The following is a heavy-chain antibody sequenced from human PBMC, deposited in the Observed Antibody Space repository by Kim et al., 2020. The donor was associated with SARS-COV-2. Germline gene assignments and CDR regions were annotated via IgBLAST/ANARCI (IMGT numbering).Heavy chain of an antibody. CDR1: GGSISSYY. CDR3: ARVPYCSSTSCSYVDY. Sequence: SETLSLTCTVSGGSISSYYWSWIRQPPGKGLEWIGYIYYSGSTNYNPSLKSRVTISVDTSKNQFSLKLSSVTAADTAVYYCARVPYCSSTSCSYVDYWGQGTLVTVSS. CDR2: IYYSGST. J-gene: IGHJ4*02. D-gene: IGHD2-2*01. V-gene: IGHV4-59*01.